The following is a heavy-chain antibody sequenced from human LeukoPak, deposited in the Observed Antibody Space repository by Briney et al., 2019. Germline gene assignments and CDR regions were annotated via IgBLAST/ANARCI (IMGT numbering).Heavy chain of an antibody. CDR1: GFTFSLYS. D-gene: IGHD4-17*01. V-gene: IGHV3-48*04. CDR2: ISSSGSTV. CDR3: AREVRDYGDLSWFDP. Sequence: GGSLRLSCAASGFTFSLYSMNWVRQAPGKGLEWVSYISSSGSTVYYADSVKGRFTISRDNAKNSLYLQMNSLRAEDTAVYYCAREVRDYGDLSWFDPWGQGTLVTVSS. J-gene: IGHJ5*02.